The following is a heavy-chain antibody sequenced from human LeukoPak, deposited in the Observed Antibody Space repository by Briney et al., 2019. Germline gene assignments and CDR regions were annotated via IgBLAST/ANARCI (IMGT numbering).Heavy chain of an antibody. Sequence: GASVKVSCKASGYTFSIYAISWVRQAPGQGLEWLGWISAYNGNTNYAQRLQDRVTMTTDTSTSTAHMELRSLRSDDTAVYYCAREPYSSGWYFYLDYWGQGTLVTVSS. CDR2: ISAYNGNT. CDR3: AREPYSSGWYFYLDY. D-gene: IGHD6-19*01. CDR1: GYTFSIYA. V-gene: IGHV1-18*01. J-gene: IGHJ4*02.